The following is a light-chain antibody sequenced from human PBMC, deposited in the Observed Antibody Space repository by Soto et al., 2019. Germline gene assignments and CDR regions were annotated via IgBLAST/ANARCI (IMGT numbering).Light chain of an antibody. CDR1: QSVGSN. Sequence: EIVMTQSPATLSVSPGERATLSCRASQSVGSNLTWYQKKPGQAPRLLSYGASTRATGIPARFSGSGSGTEFTLTISSLQYEDFAIYFCQQYNNWPPDRTFGQGTKVEIK. CDR2: GAS. V-gene: IGKV3-15*01. J-gene: IGKJ1*01. CDR3: QQYNNWPPDRT.